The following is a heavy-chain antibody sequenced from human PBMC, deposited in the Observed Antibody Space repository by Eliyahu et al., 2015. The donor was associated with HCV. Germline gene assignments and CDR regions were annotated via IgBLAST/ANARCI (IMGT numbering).Heavy chain of an antibody. V-gene: IGHV4-31*03. CDR1: GDSISSGVYY. CDR3: ARSLGVGAYYFDY. J-gene: IGHJ4*02. D-gene: IGHD3-10*01. Sequence: QVQLQESGPGLVEPSQTLSLTCSVSGDSISSGVYYWNWIRQHPGKGLEWIGYIYHRGSISYNPSLRSRVSMSADTSNNQVSLRLNSVTAADTAVYYCARSLGVGAYYFDYWGQGTLVTVSS. CDR2: IYHRGSI.